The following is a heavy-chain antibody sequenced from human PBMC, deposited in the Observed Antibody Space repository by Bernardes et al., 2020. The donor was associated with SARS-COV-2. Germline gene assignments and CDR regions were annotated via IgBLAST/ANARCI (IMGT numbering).Heavy chain of an antibody. V-gene: IGHV4-34*01. D-gene: IGHD3-10*01. Sequence: SETLSLTCAVYGGSFSGYYWSWIRQPPGKGLEWIGEINHSGSTNYNPSLKSRVTISVDTSKNQFSLKLSSVTAADTAVYYCARYRRGYGSGSYYDYWGQGTLVTVSS. CDR2: INHSGST. J-gene: IGHJ4*02. CDR3: ARYRRGYGSGSYYDY. CDR1: GGSFSGYY.